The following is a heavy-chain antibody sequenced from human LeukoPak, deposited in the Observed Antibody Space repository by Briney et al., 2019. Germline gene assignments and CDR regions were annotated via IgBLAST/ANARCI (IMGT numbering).Heavy chain of an antibody. CDR2: ISGSGGST. V-gene: IGHV3-23*01. D-gene: IGHD2-15*01. Sequence: PGGSLRLSCAASGFTFSSYAMGWVRQAPGKGLEWVSAISGSGGSTYYTDSVKGRFTFSRDNSKNTLYLQMNSLRAEDTAVYYCAKFRGYCSGGTCFSFGYWGQGTLVTVSS. CDR1: GFTFSSYA. CDR3: AKFRGYCSGGTCFSFGY. J-gene: IGHJ4*02.